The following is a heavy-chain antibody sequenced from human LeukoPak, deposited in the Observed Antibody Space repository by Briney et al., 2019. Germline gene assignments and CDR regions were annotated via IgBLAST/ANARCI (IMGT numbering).Heavy chain of an antibody. D-gene: IGHD3-9*01. CDR3: AKAHEVLRYFDWIYYYYYGMDV. CDR1: GFTFSSYA. J-gene: IGHJ6*02. V-gene: IGHV3-23*01. CDR2: ISGSGGST. Sequence: GGSLRLSCAASGFTFSSYAMSWVRQAPGKGLEWVSAISGSGGSTYYADSVKGRFTISRDNSKNTLYLQMNSLRAEDTAVYYCAKAHEVLRYFDWIYYYYYGMDVWGQGTTVTVS.